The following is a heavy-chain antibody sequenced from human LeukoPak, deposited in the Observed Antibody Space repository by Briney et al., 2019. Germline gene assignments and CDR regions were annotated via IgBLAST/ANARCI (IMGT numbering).Heavy chain of an antibody. CDR3: AREGSGWYSFDY. V-gene: IGHV4-39*07. Sequence: SETLSLTCSVSGGSISSSSYYWGWIRQPPGKGLEWIGEIYHSGSTNYNPSLKSRVTISVDKSKNQFSLKLSSVTAADTAVYYCAREGSGWYSFDYWGQGTLVTVSS. CDR2: IYHSGST. CDR1: GGSISSSSYY. J-gene: IGHJ4*02. D-gene: IGHD6-19*01.